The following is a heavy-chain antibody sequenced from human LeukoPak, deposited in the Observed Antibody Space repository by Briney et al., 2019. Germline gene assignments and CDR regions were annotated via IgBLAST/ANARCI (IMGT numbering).Heavy chain of an antibody. CDR1: GGSFSGYY. J-gene: IGHJ1*01. D-gene: IGHD6-13*01. V-gene: IGHV4-34*01. CDR3: ARTMAAAARRYFQH. Sequence: SETLSLTCAVYGGSFSGYYWSWIRQPPGKGLEWIGEINHSGSTNYNPSLKSRVTISVDTSKNQFSLKLSSVTAADTAVYYCARTMAAAARRYFQHWGQGARVTVS. CDR2: INHSGST.